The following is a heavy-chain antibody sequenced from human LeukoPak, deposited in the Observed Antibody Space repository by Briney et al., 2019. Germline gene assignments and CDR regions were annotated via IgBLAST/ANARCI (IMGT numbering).Heavy chain of an antibody. J-gene: IGHJ4*02. CDR2: IYSGGST. CDR1: GFTVSSNY. D-gene: IGHD1-26*01. CDR3: AKVLSGSYSDFDY. V-gene: IGHV3-53*01. Sequence: GGSLRLSCAASGFTVSSNYMSWVRQAPGKGLEWVSVIYSGGSTYYADSVKGRFTISRDNSKNTLYLQMNSLRAEDTAVYYCAKVLSGSYSDFDYWGQGTLVTVSS.